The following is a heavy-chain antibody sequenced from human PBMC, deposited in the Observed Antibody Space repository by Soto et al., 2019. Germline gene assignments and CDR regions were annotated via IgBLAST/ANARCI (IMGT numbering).Heavy chain of an antibody. V-gene: IGHV3-74*01. CDR3: ARETYYVYSY. J-gene: IGHJ4*02. CDR1: GFTFSGYW. Sequence: GGSLRLSCAASGFTFSGYWMHWVRQAPGKGLVWVSRINSDGNTTNYGDSVKGRFTISRDNAKNTLYLQMNSLRAEDTAVYYCARETYYVYSYWGQGTLVTVSS. D-gene: IGHD3-16*01. CDR2: INSDGNTT.